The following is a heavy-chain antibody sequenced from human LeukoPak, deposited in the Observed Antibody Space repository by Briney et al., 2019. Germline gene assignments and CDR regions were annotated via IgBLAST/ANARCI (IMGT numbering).Heavy chain of an antibody. CDR2: ISYDGSNK. J-gene: IGHJ4*02. Sequence: GRSLRLSCAASGFTFSSYGMHWVRQAPGKGLEWVAVISYDGSNKYYADSVKGRFTISRDNSKNTLYLQMNSLRAEDTAVYYCAKDRALRVLRYFDSLDYWGQGTLVTVSS. D-gene: IGHD3-9*01. CDR3: AKDRALRVLRYFDSLDY. CDR1: GFTFSSYG. V-gene: IGHV3-30*18.